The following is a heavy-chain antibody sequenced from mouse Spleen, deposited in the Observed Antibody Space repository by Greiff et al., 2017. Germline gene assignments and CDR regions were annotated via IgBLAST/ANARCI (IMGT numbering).Heavy chain of an antibody. Sequence: VQLQQSGAELVRPGASVTLSCKASGYTFTDYEMHWVKQTPVHGLEWIGAIDPETGGTAYNQKFKGKAILTADKSSSTAYMELRSLTSEDSAVYYCTRDGAAHTTVDFDVWGAGTTVTVSS. D-gene: IGHD1-1*01. V-gene: IGHV1-15*01. J-gene: IGHJ1*01. CDR2: IDPETGGT. CDR1: GYTFTDYE. CDR3: TRDGAAHTTVDFDV.